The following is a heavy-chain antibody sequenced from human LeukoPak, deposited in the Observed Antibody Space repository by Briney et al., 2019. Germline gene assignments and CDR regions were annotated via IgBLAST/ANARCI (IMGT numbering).Heavy chain of an antibody. CDR2: INPNSGGT. Sequence: ASVKVSFKASGYTFIVYYMHWVRQAPGQGHEWMGWINPNSGGTDYEQKFQGRVTMTRDTSISTAYMELSSLRSDDTAVYYCVRDRYYGSGSFYQMDVWGQGTTVTVSS. D-gene: IGHD3-10*01. CDR1: GYTFIVYY. V-gene: IGHV1-2*02. J-gene: IGHJ6*02. CDR3: VRDRYYGSGSFYQMDV.